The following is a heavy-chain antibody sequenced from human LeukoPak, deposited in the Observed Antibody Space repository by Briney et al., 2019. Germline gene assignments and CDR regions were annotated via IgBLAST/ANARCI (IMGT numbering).Heavy chain of an antibody. CDR3: ATPGSGWFQGPFDY. D-gene: IGHD6-19*01. J-gene: IGHJ4*02. V-gene: IGHV3-23*01. CDR1: GFTFSNFA. Sequence: GGSLRLSCAASGFTFSNFAMSWVRQAPGKGLEWVSAISGGGDSTYYADSVKGRFTISRDNSKNTLYLQMNSLRAEDTAVYYCATPGSGWFQGPFDYWGQGTLVTVSS. CDR2: ISGGGDST.